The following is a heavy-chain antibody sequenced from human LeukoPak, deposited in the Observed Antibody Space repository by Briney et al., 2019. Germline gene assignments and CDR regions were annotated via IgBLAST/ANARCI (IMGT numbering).Heavy chain of an antibody. V-gene: IGHV1-2*02. CDR1: GYTFTGYY. Sequence: ASVKVSCKASGYTFTGYYMHWVRQAPGQGLEWMGWINPNSGGTNYAQKFQGRVTMTRDTSISTAYMELSRLRSDDTAVYYCAREMGIVVVPAASNWFDPWGQGTLVTVSS. CDR2: INPNSGGT. J-gene: IGHJ5*02. D-gene: IGHD2-2*03. CDR3: AREMGIVVVPAASNWFDP.